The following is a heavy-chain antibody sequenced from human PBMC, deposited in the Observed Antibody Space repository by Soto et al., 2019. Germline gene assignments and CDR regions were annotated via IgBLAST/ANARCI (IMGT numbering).Heavy chain of an antibody. Sequence: EVQLVESGGGLVQPGRSLRHSCAASGFTFDDYAMHWVRQAPGKGLEWVSGISWSSGSIGYADSVKGRFTISRDNAKNSLYLLMNSLRAEDTALYYCAKDLQGVVPAASPMDVWGKGTTVTVSS. V-gene: IGHV3-9*01. D-gene: IGHD2-2*01. J-gene: IGHJ6*03. CDR2: ISWSSGSI. CDR3: AKDLQGVVPAASPMDV. CDR1: GFTFDDYA.